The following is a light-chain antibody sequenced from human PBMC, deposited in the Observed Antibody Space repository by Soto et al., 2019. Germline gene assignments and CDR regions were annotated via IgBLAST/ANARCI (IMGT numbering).Light chain of an antibody. CDR1: QSLTSNF. CDR2: GPS. V-gene: IGKV3-20*01. J-gene: IGKJ4*01. CDR3: QQYSTSQFS. Sequence: EIVLTQSPGFLSVSPGERATLFCRASQSLTSNFLAWYQQIVGQSPSLLMYGPSTRAPGTPDRFSAGGAGTDFTLNIDRVEPEDCVVYFCQQYSTSQFSFGGGTTVEI.